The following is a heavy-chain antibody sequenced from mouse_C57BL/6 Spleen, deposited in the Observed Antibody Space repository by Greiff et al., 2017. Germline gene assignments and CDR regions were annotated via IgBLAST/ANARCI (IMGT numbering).Heavy chain of an antibody. D-gene: IGHD1-1*01. CDR2: IDPNSGGT. J-gene: IGHJ2*01. V-gene: IGHV1-72*01. CDR1: GYTFTSYW. Sequence: QVQLKQPGAELVKPGASVTLSCKASGYTFTSYWMHWVKQRPGRGLEWIGRIDPNSGGTKYNEKFKSKATLTVDKPSSTAYMQLSSLTSEDSAVYYCARITTVVAAGNYFDYWGQGTTLTVSS. CDR3: ARITTVVAAGNYFDY.